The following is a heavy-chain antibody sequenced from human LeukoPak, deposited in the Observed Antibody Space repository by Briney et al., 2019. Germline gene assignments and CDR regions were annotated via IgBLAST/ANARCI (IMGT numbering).Heavy chain of an antibody. J-gene: IGHJ4*02. Sequence: SETLSLTCTVSGGSISSYYWSWLRQPPGKGLEWIGYIYYSGSTNYNFSLKSRVTISVDASKNQFSLKLTSVTAAGTAVYYCARLGKYSSSWYYFDYWGQGILVTASS. V-gene: IGHV4-59*01. CDR3: ARLGKYSSSWYYFDY. D-gene: IGHD6-13*01. CDR1: GGSISSYY. CDR2: IYYSGST.